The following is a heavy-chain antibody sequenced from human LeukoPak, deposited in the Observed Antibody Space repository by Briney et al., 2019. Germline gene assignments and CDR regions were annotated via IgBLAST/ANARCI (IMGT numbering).Heavy chain of an antibody. V-gene: IGHV1-69*13. D-gene: IGHD2-2*03. CDR2: IIPIFGKP. Sequence: SVKVSCKASGGTFSAYAITWMRQAPRQGLEWMGGIIPIFGKPNYAQRFRDRVTLTADESTSTGYMELSSLRSEDTAVYYCARDPSDSYGSFWGQGTLVTVSS. CDR1: GGTFSAYA. CDR3: ARDPSDSYGSF. J-gene: IGHJ4*02.